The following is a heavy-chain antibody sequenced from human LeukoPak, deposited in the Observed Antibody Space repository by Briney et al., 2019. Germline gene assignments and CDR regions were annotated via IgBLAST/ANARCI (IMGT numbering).Heavy chain of an antibody. CDR2: IHYSGST. D-gene: IGHD1-26*01. CDR1: GGSISTNTYY. CDR3: ASHGGRYRDAFEM. Sequence: SETLSLTCTVSGGSISTNTYYWGWMRRPPGKGLEWIGTIHYSGSTYYTPSLKSRVTISIDTSKNQFSLKVNSMTATDTAVYYCASHGGRYRDAFEMWGQGTMVTVSS. V-gene: IGHV4-39*01. J-gene: IGHJ3*02.